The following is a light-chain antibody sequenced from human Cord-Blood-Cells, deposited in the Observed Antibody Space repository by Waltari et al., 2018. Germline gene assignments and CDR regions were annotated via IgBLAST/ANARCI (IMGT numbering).Light chain of an antibody. CDR3: CSYAGSSTV. V-gene: IGLV2-23*01. CDR1: SSDVGSYNL. CDR2: EGS. Sequence: QSALTQPASVSGSPGPSITISCTGTSSDVGSYNLVSWYQQHPGKAPKLMIYEGSKRPSGVSNRFSGSKSGSTASLTIAGLQAEDEADYYCCSYAGSSTVFGGGTKLTVL. J-gene: IGLJ3*02.